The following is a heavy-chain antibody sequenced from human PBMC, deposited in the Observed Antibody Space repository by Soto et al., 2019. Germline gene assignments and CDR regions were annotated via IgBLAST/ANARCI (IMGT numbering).Heavy chain of an antibody. CDR3: TTGRYGRGYYYMDV. CDR1: GFTFSNAW. D-gene: IGHD4-17*01. J-gene: IGHJ6*03. Sequence: GGSLRLSCAASGFTFSNAWMSWVRQAPGKGLEWVGRIKSKTDGGTTDYAAPVKGRFTISRDDSKNTLYLQMNSLKTEDTAVYYCTTGRYGRGYYYMDVWGKGTTVTVSS. CDR2: IKSKTDGGTT. V-gene: IGHV3-15*01.